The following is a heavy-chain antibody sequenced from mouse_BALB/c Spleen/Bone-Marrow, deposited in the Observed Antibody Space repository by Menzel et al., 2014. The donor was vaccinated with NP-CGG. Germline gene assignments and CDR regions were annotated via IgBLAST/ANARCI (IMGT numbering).Heavy chain of an antibody. Sequence: EVKLVESGGGLVQPGGSLKVSCAASGFDFSRFWMSWVRQAPGKGLGWIGEINPDSSTINYTPSLKDKFIISRDSAKNTLYLQMSKVRSEDTALYYCARRYGSSYRYWYFDVWGAGTTVTVSS. CDR3: ARRYGSSYRYWYFDV. CDR1: GFDFSRFW. V-gene: IGHV4-1*02. CDR2: INPDSSTI. J-gene: IGHJ1*01. D-gene: IGHD1-1*01.